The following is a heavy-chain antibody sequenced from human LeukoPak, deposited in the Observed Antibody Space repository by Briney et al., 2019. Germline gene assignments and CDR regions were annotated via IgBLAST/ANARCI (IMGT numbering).Heavy chain of an antibody. D-gene: IGHD3-10*01. CDR2: TNPNSGGT. J-gene: IGHJ4*02. V-gene: IGHV1-2*06. Sequence: ASVKVSCKASGYTFTGYQMHWVRQAPGQGLEWMGRTNPNSGGTNYAQKFQGRVTMTRDTSISTAYMELSRLRSDDTAVYYCARVRQQMVRYYFDYWGQGTLVTVSS. CDR3: ARVRQQMVRYYFDY. CDR1: GYTFTGYQ.